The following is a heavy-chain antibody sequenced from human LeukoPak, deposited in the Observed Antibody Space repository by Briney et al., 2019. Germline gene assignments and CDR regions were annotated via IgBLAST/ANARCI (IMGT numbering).Heavy chain of an antibody. CDR1: GGTFSSYA. V-gene: IGHV1-69*13. Sequence: ASVKVSCKASGGTFSSYAISWVRQAPGQGLEWMGGIIPIFGTANYAQKFQGRVTITADESTSTAYMELSSLRSEDTAVYYCAREPFYYDSSGYYSDYWGQGTLVTVSS. CDR3: AREPFYYDSSGYYSDY. D-gene: IGHD3-22*01. CDR2: IIPIFGTA. J-gene: IGHJ4*02.